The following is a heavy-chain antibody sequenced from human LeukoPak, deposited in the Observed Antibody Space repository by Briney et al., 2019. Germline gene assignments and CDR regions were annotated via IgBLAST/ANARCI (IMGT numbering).Heavy chain of an antibody. V-gene: IGHV3-21*01. CDR2: ISSSSSYI. D-gene: IGHD3-10*01. Sequence: GGSLRLSCAASGFTFSSYSMNWVRQAPGKGLEWVSSISSSSSYIYYADSVKGRFTISGDNAKNSLYLQMNSLRAEDTAVYYCARDPITYYYGSGSSDYWGQGTLVTVSS. CDR3: ARDPITYYYGSGSSDY. J-gene: IGHJ4*02. CDR1: GFTFSSYS.